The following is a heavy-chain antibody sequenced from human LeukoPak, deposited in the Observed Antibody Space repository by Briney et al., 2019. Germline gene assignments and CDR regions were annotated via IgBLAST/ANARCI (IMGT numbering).Heavy chain of an antibody. CDR3: AKGGGYYYESSGYYTH. J-gene: IGHJ4*02. D-gene: IGHD3-22*01. V-gene: IGHV3-23*01. Sequence: GGSLRLSCAASGFTFSSYAMSWVRQAPGKGLEWVSTINQNGGSTYFADSVKGRFTISRDNSKNTLYLQMNSLRAEDTAVYYCAKGGGYYYESSGYYTHWGQGTLVTVSS. CDR2: INQNGGST. CDR1: GFTFSSYA.